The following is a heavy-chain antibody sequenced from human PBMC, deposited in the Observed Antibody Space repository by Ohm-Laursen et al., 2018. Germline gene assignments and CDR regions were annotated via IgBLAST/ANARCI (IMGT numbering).Heavy chain of an antibody. Sequence: LSCAASGFTFSSYGMHWVRQAPGKGLEWVAVISYDGSNKYYADSVKGRFTISRDNSKNTLYLQMNSLRAEDTAVYYCAKGGIGLDYWGQGTLVTVSS. J-gene: IGHJ4*02. CDR1: GFTFSSYG. D-gene: IGHD1-26*01. CDR2: ISYDGSNK. CDR3: AKGGIGLDY. V-gene: IGHV3-30*18.